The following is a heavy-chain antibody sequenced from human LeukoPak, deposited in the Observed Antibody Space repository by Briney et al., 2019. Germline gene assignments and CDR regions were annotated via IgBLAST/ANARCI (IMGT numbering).Heavy chain of an antibody. CDR3: AKEGVISYCSSTSCYKNWFDP. D-gene: IGHD2-2*02. Sequence: GGSLRLSCTTSVFPFSRYSMNWVRQAPGKGLEWVSYITSSGDTIYYADSVKGRFTISRDNAKNSLYLQMNSLRAEDTALYYCAKEGVISYCSSTSCYKNWFDPWGQGTLVTVSS. V-gene: IGHV3-48*04. CDR2: ITSSGDTI. CDR1: VFPFSRYS. J-gene: IGHJ5*02.